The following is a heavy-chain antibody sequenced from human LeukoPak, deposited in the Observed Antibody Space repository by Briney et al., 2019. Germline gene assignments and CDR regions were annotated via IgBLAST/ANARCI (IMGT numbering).Heavy chain of an antibody. J-gene: IGHJ4*02. V-gene: IGHV3-64D*06. D-gene: IGHD1-1*01. CDR1: GFILRSHA. Sequence: GGSLRLSCSASGFILRSHAMHWVRQAPGKGLEYVSRISDNGGSTYYADSVKGRFTISRDNSKNTLYHQMSSLRAVDTAVYYCVKDNEAGGSPFDRWGQGTLVTVSS. CDR3: VKDNEAGGSPFDR. CDR2: ISDNGGST.